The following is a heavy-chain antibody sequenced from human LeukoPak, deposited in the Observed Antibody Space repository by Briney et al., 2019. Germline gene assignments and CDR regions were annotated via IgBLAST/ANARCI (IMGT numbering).Heavy chain of an antibody. D-gene: IGHD4-23*01. Sequence: GEALKIPCKGSGYRFTTYWIGWVRPRPGKGLEGLVIIYPGDAATRYSPSFQGQVTISADKSITTAYLQWSSLKGSDTAMYYCARHTTVGGSLRFDDWGQGTLVSVSS. J-gene: IGHJ4*02. CDR1: GYRFTTYW. CDR3: ARHTTVGGSLRFDD. V-gene: IGHV5-51*01. CDR2: IYPGDAAT.